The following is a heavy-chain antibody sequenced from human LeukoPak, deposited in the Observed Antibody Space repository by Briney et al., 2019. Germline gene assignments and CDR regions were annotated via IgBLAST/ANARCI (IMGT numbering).Heavy chain of an antibody. CDR2: INPSGGRT. V-gene: IGHV1-46*01. J-gene: IGHJ4*02. CDR3: ARVGGGYDSDGGF. CDR1: GYTFTNYY. D-gene: IGHD5-12*01. Sequence: ASVKVSCKAFGYTFTNYYMHWVRQAPGQGLEWMGIINPSGGRTSYAQKFQGRVTVTSDTSTNTVYMELCGLRSEDTAVYYCARVGGGYDSDGGFWGQGTLVTVSS.